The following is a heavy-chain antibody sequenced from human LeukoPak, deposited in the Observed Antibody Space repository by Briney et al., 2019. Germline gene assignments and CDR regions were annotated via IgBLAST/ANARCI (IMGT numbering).Heavy chain of an antibody. Sequence: PGRSLRLSCAAPGFTFNSYGMHWVRQAPGKGLEWVAVIWYDGSNKYYADSVKGRFTISRDNSKNTLYLQMNSLRAEDTAVYYCAKDRGDGYNWGLFDYWGQGTLVTVSS. CDR3: AKDRGDGYNWGLFDY. CDR1: GFTFNSYG. V-gene: IGHV3-33*06. CDR2: IWYDGSNK. D-gene: IGHD5-24*01. J-gene: IGHJ4*02.